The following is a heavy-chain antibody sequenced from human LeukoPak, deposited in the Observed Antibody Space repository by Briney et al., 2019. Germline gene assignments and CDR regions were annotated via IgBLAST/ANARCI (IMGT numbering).Heavy chain of an antibody. CDR2: ISSSGSYI. V-gene: IGHV3-21*01. J-gene: IGHJ4*02. CDR1: GFTFSSYS. CDR3: ARGFSYYYDSSGSI. D-gene: IGHD3-22*01. Sequence: GGSLRLSCAASGFTFSSYSMNWVRQAPGKGLEWVSSISSSGSYIYYADSVKGRFTISRDNAKNSLYLQMNSLRAEDTAVYYCARGFSYYYDSSGSIWGRGTLATVSS.